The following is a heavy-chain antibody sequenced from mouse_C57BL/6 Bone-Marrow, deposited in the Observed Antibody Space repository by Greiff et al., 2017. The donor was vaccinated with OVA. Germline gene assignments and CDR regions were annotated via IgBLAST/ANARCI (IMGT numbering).Heavy chain of an antibody. CDR1: GFNIKNTY. CDR3: ARLGLRRRAWFAY. J-gene: IGHJ3*01. Sequence: VQLQQSVAELVRPGASVKLSCTASGFNIKNTYMHWVKQSPEQGLEWIGRIDPANGNTQYAPKFQGKATITADTYSNTAYLQLSSLTSEDTAIYYCARLGLRRRAWFAYWGQGTLVTVSA. V-gene: IGHV14-3*01. D-gene: IGHD2-4*01. CDR2: IDPANGNT.